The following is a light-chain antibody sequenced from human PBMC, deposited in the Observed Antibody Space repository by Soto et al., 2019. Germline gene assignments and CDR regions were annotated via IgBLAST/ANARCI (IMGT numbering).Light chain of an antibody. CDR1: QSVTSS. Sequence: EIVLTQSPATLSLSPGERATLSCRASQSVTSSLAWYQQKPGQAPRLLIYDASNRATGIPARFSGSRSGTDFTLTISSLEPEDFAVYYCQQRRNWPITFGPGTKVGIK. CDR3: QQRRNWPIT. J-gene: IGKJ3*01. CDR2: DAS. V-gene: IGKV3-11*01.